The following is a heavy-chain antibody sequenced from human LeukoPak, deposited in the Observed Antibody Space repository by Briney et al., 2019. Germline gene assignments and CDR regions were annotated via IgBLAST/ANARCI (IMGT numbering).Heavy chain of an antibody. CDR1: GFTFSSYG. V-gene: IGHV3-30*18. Sequence: GRSLRLSCAASGFTFSSYGMHWVRQAPGKGLEWVAVISYDGSNKYYADSVKGRFTISRDNSKNTLYLQMNSLRAEDTAVYYCAKDSFASWGQGTLVTVSS. CDR2: ISYDGSNK. CDR3: AKDSFAS. D-gene: IGHD3-10*01. J-gene: IGHJ5*02.